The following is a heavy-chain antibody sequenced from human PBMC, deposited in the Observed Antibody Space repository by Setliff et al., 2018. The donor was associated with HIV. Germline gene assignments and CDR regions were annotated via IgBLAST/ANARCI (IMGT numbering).Heavy chain of an antibody. CDR1: GGTFSSYA. Sequence: VKVSCKASGGTFSSYAISWVRQAPGQGLEWMGGIIPIFGTGNYAQKFQGRVTITADEFTSTAYMDLSSLRSEDTAVYYCARAGRGDYTEYGGGDYFDYWGQGTLVTVSS. V-gene: IGHV1-69*13. D-gene: IGHD3-10*01. CDR3: ARAGRGDYTEYGGGDYFDY. CDR2: IIPIFGTG. J-gene: IGHJ4*02.